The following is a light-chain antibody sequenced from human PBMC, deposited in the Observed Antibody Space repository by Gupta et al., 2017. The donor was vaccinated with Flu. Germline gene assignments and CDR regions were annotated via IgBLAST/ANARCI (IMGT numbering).Light chain of an antibody. V-gene: IGLV2-23*02. CDR3: CPYTGGTNLVVV. J-gene: IGLJ2*01. CDR2: EVT. Sequence: QSALTRPAAASGSPGQSITISCTGTTSDIGNYNLVSWYQHHPAKAPKLMIYEVTKRPSGVTNRISGSKSGTTATLTISGPQAEDEADYYCCPYTGGTNLVVVFGGGTKLTGL. CDR1: TSDIGNYNL.